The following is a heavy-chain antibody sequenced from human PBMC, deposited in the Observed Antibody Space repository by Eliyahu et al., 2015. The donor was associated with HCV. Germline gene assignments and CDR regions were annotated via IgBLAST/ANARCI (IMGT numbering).Heavy chain of an antibody. D-gene: IGHD3-10*01. Sequence: EVQLVESGGGLVKPGGSLRLSCAASGFTFSNAWMSWVRQAPGKGLEWVGRIKSKTDGGTTDYAAPVKGRFTISRDDSKNTLYLQMNSLKTEDTAVYYCTTDFGSSSRYYYYYGMDVWGQGTTVTVSS. CDR3: TTDFGSSSRYYYYYGMDV. J-gene: IGHJ6*02. V-gene: IGHV3-15*01. CDR1: GFTFSNAW. CDR2: IKSKTDGGTT.